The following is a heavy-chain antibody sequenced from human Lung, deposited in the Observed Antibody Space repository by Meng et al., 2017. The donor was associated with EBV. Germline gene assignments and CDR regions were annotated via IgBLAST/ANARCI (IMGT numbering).Heavy chain of an antibody. J-gene: IGHJ4*02. V-gene: IGHV4-31*03. CDR1: GGSVDRGAYY. Sequence: PHESGQGLLNPSQTLSPPCTGPGGSVDRGAYYWSWIRQRPGKGLEWIGYIYYSGSTLYTPSLKSRATLSVDTSKNQFSLKLNSVTAADTAVYHCARLRLVWMFDYWGQGALVTVSS. CDR2: IYYSGST. D-gene: IGHD6-19*01. CDR3: ARLRLVWMFDY.